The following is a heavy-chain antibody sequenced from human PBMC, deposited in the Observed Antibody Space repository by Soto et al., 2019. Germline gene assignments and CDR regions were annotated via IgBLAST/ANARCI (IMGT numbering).Heavy chain of an antibody. V-gene: IGHV1-69*13. D-gene: IGHD5-12*01. CDR1: GGTFSSYA. CDR3: AIDSGRTLAGDYYGMDV. CDR2: IIPIFGTA. J-gene: IGHJ6*02. Sequence: SVKVSCKASGGTFSSYAISWVRQAPGQGLEWMGGIIPIFGTANYAQKFQGRVTITADESTSTAYMELSSLRSEDTAVYYCAIDSGRTLAGDYYGMDVWGQGTTVTVSS.